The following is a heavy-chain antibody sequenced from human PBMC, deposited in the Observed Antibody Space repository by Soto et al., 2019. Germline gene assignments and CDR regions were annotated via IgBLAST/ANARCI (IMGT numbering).Heavy chain of an antibody. CDR3: ARALGGYCSGGSCCGYYFDY. CDR2: IYYSGST. CDR1: GGSISSGGYY. V-gene: IGHV4-31*03. D-gene: IGHD2-15*01. Sequence: KPSETLSLTCTVSGGSISSGGYYWSWIRQHPGKGLEWIGYIYYSGSTYHNPSLKSRVSISVDTSQNQFSLKLSSVTAADTAVYYCARALGGYCSGGSCCGYYFDYWGQGSLVTVS. J-gene: IGHJ4*02.